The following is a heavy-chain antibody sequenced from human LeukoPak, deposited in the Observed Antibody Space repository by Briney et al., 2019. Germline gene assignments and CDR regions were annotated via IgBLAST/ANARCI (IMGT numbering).Heavy chain of an antibody. D-gene: IGHD3-22*01. V-gene: IGHV4-39*07. CDR2: IYYSGST. CDR1: GGSISSSSYY. J-gene: IGHJ4*02. Sequence: PSETLSLTCTVSGGSISSSSYYWGWIRQPPGKGLEWIGSIYYSGSTYYNPSLKSRVAISVDTSKNQFSLKLTSVTAADTAVYYCARVRNNYDSSGYYALDYWGQGTLVTVSS. CDR3: ARVRNNYDSSGYYALDY.